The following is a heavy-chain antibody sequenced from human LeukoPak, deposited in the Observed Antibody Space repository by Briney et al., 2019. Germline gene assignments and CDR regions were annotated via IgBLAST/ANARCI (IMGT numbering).Heavy chain of an antibody. Sequence: SATLSLTCTVSGGSISSYYWSWIRQPPGKGLEWIGYIYYSGSTNYNPSLKSRVSISLDTSKNQFSLKLSSVTAADTAVYYCARQKGHNAFDIWGQGTMVTVSS. D-gene: IGHD2-21*01. V-gene: IGHV4-59*08. J-gene: IGHJ3*02. CDR3: ARQKGHNAFDI. CDR2: IYYSGST. CDR1: GGSISSYY.